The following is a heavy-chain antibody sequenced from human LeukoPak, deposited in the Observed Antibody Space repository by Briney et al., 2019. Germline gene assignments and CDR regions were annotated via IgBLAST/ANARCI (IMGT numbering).Heavy chain of an antibody. Sequence: ASVKISCKASGGTFSSYAIRWVRQAPGQGLEWMGRIIPIFGTANYAQKFQGRVTITTDESTSTAYMELSSLRSEDTAVYDCAREGMYDSSGYYRYYFDYWGQGTLVTVSS. J-gene: IGHJ4*02. V-gene: IGHV1-69*05. D-gene: IGHD3-22*01. CDR2: IIPIFGTA. CDR3: AREGMYDSSGYYRYYFDY. CDR1: GGTFSSYA.